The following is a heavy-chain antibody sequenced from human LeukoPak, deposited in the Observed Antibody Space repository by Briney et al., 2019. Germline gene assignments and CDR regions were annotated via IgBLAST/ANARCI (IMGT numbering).Heavy chain of an antibody. CDR3: ARDSGYNAFDY. CDR2: INQDGSAK. D-gene: IGHD5-12*01. CDR1: GFLFSNSW. J-gene: IGHJ4*02. V-gene: IGHV3-7*05. Sequence: HPGGSLRLSCADSGFLFSNSWMAWVRKAPGRGLECLTNINQDGSAKTCVDSVKGRYTISRDNAKNSLYLQMNSLRAEDTAMYYCARDSGYNAFDYWGQGTLVTVSS.